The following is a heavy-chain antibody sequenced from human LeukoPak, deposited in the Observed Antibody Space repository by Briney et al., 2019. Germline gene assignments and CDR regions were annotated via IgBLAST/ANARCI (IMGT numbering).Heavy chain of an antibody. CDR3: ARDNPVQQQLDNYYYYGMDV. D-gene: IGHD6-13*01. CDR1: GGSISSGGYY. Sequence: SETLSLTCTVSGGSISSGGYYWSWIRQHPGKGLEWIGYIYYSGSTYYNPSLKSRVTISVDTSKNQFSLKLSSVTAADTAVYYCARDNPVQQQLDNYYYYGMDVWGQGTTVTVSS. J-gene: IGHJ6*02. CDR2: IYYSGST. V-gene: IGHV4-31*03.